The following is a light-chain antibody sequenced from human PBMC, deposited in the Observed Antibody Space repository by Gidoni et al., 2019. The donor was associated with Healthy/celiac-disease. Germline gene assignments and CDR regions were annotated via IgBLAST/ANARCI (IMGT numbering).Light chain of an antibody. J-gene: IGKJ3*01. V-gene: IGKV3-20*01. CDR2: GAS. CDR3: QQYGSSPFT. Sequence: EIVLTQSPGNLSLSPGERATRSCRPSQSVSSSYLAWYQQKPGQAPRLLIYGASSRATGIPDRFIGSGSGIDFTLTISRRAPEDFAVYYCQQYGSSPFTFGPGTKVDI. CDR1: QSVSSSY.